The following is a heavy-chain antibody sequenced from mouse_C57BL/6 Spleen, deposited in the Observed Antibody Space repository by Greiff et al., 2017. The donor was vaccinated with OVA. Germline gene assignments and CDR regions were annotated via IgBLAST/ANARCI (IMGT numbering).Heavy chain of an antibody. D-gene: IGHD1-1*01. CDR3: ARRNYEDAMDY. V-gene: IGHV1-82*01. J-gene: IGHJ4*01. Sequence: VQLQQSGPELVKPGASVKISCKASGYAFSSSWMNWVKQRPGKGLEWIGRIYPGDGDTNYNGKFKGKATLTADKSSSTAYMQLSSLTSEDSAVYFCARRNYEDAMDYWGQGTSVTVSS. CDR1: GYAFSSSW. CDR2: IYPGDGDT.